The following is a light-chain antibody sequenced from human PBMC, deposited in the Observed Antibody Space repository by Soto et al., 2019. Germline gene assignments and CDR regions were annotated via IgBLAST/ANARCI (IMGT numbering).Light chain of an antibody. CDR2: RTS. CDR3: QQGQATPYT. Sequence: DIQMSQSPSSLSASVGDRITITCRASQSLGDYFNWYQQKPGMAPKLLIYRTSTVQSGIPSRFSGSGSGTQFTLTISGLRPEDFATYFCQQGQATPYTFGQGTILDIK. V-gene: IGKV1-39*01. CDR1: QSLGDY. J-gene: IGKJ2*01.